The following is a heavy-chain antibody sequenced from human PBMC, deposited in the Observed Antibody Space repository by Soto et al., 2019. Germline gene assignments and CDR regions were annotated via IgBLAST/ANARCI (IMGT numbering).Heavy chain of an antibody. V-gene: IGHV4-39*01. D-gene: IGHD3-3*02. J-gene: IGHJ4*02. CDR1: GSSINSSGYY. Sequence: SETLSLTCTVSGSSINSSGYYWGWIRQPPGKGLEWIGSMFYGVSTYYNPSLKSRVTVSVDTSKNQFSLNLRSVTAAETAVYYCARLPSRHLVDYWGQGTLVTVSS. CDR3: ARLPSRHLVDY. CDR2: MFYGVST.